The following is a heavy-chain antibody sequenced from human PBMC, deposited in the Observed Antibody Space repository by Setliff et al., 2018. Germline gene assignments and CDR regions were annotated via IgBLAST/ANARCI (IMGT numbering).Heavy chain of an antibody. V-gene: IGHV1-3*01. CDR3: ARPGGFCDSNDCWDGYFDN. J-gene: IGHJ4*02. CDR2: INAGNGNT. D-gene: IGHD4-4*01. Sequence: GASVKVSCKASGYTFTSYAMHWVRQAPGQRLEWMGWINAGNGNTKYSQKFQGRVTITRDTSASTAYMELSSLRSEDTAVYYCARPGGFCDSNDCWDGYFDNWGQGTPVTVSS. CDR1: GYTFTSYA.